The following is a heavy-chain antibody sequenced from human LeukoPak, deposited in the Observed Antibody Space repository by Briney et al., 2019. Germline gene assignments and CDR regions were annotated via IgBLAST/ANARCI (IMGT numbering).Heavy chain of an antibody. D-gene: IGHD6-19*01. J-gene: IGHJ4*02. Sequence: SETLSLTCSVSGGSITDDNYYWLWIRQPPGKGLEGIGSIYSGGSTYYTPSLKSRVSIAVGTSKQFSLRMNSVTAADTAVYYCARGETLGTKLSSGWYPVAYWGQGTLVTVSS. CDR3: ARGETLGTKLSSGWYPVAY. CDR2: IYSGGST. V-gene: IGHV4-39*01. CDR1: GGSITDDNYY.